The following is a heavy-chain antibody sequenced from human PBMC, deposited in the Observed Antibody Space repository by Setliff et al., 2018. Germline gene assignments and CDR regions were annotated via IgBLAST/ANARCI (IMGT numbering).Heavy chain of an antibody. V-gene: IGHV1-2*02. CDR3: LRVPQEALYYYYRWHYIDY. CDR1: GYSLTAYY. Sequence: ASVKVSCKASGYSLTAYYIHWVRQAPGQGLEWMGWISPHTGVANYAQKFQGRVAMTRDTSINTAYMELSSLTYDDTSVYYCLRVPQEALYYYYRWHYIDYWGQGTLVTVS. CDR2: ISPHTGVA. J-gene: IGHJ4*02. D-gene: IGHD3-10*01.